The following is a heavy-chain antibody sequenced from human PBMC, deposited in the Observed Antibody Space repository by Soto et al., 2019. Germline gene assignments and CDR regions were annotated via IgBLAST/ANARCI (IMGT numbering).Heavy chain of an antibody. Sequence: QVQLVQSGAEVKKPGSSVKVSCKASGGTFSSYAISWVRQAPGQGLEWMGGIIPIFGTANYAQKFQGRVTITADESXSXXYMELSSLRSEDTAVYYCATVYCSGGSCFGFGFDYWGQGTLVTVSS. V-gene: IGHV1-69*12. J-gene: IGHJ4*02. D-gene: IGHD2-15*01. CDR1: GGTFSSYA. CDR3: ATVYCSGGSCFGFGFDY. CDR2: IIPIFGTA.